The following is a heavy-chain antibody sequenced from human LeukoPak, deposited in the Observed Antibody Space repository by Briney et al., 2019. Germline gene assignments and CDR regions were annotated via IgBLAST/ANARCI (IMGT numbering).Heavy chain of an antibody. CDR1: GGSISSGGYY. CDR3: AREGVVVPAAFDH. J-gene: IGHJ4*02. Sequence: PSQTLSLTCTVSGGSISSGGYYWSWIRQHPGKGLEWIGYIYYSGSTYYNPSLKSRVTISVDTSKNQFSLKLSSVTAADTAVYYCAREGVVVPAAFDHWGQGTLVTVSS. D-gene: IGHD2-2*01. V-gene: IGHV4-31*03. CDR2: IYYSGST.